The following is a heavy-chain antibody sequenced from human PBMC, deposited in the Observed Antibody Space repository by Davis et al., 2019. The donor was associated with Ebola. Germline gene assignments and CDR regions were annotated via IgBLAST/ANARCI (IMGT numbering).Heavy chain of an antibody. V-gene: IGHV4-59*11. CDR1: GGSISSHY. CDR2: IYYSGST. CDR3: ARKGYMDV. J-gene: IGHJ6*03. Sequence: PSETLSLTCTVSGGSISSHYWSWIRQPPGKGLEWIGYIYYSGSTNYNPSLKSRVTMSVDTSKNQFSLKLSSVTAADTAVYYCARKGYMDVWGKGTTVTVSS.